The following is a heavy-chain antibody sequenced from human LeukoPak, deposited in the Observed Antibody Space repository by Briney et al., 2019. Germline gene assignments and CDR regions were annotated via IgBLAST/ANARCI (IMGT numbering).Heavy chain of an antibody. CDR3: ARDGSSPLVPAATFDY. J-gene: IGHJ4*02. CDR2: IKQDGSEK. Sequence: PGGSLRLSCAASGSTFSSYWMSWVRQAPGKGLEWVANIKQDGSEKYYVDSVKGRFTISRDNAKNSLYLQMNSLRAEDTAVYYCARDGSSPLVPAATFDYWGQGTLVTVSS. D-gene: IGHD2-2*01. CDR1: GSTFSSYW. V-gene: IGHV3-7*01.